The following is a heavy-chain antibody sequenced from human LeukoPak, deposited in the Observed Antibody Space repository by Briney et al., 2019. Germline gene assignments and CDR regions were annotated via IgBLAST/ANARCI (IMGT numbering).Heavy chain of an antibody. V-gene: IGHV4-39*01. Sequence: SETLSLTCSVSGASISGGTYYWGWIRQPPGKGLEWIGSIYYTGSSYDNPSLKSRVTISVDTSKNQFSLKLSSVTAADTAVYYCARRGGSGRAFDYWGQGTLVTVSS. CDR1: GASISGGTYY. J-gene: IGHJ4*02. D-gene: IGHD1-26*01. CDR2: IYYTGSS. CDR3: ARRGGSGRAFDY.